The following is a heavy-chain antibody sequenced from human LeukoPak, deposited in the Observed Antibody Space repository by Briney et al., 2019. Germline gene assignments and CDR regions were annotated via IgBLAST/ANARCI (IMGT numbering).Heavy chain of an antibody. J-gene: IGHJ2*01. CDR1: GFTVSSNY. V-gene: IGHV3-66*01. D-gene: IGHD3-16*01. CDR2: IYRDGST. CDR3: ARTGQLSFGYLDL. Sequence: GGSLRLSCAASGFTVSSNYMTWVRQAPGKGLEWVSLIYRDGSTFYADSVKGRFTISRDNSKNTLHLQMNSLRAEDTAVYYCARTGQLSFGYLDLWGRGTLVTVSS.